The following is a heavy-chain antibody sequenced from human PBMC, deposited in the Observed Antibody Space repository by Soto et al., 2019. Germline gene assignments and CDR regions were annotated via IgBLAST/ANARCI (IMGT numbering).Heavy chain of an antibody. CDR1: GFTFSSYS. CDR3: ARDQQNMVGTAVVAP. CDR2: ISSSSSYI. V-gene: IGHV3-21*01. J-gene: IGHJ5*02. D-gene: IGHD2-21*02. Sequence: EVQLVESGGGLVKPGGSLRLSCAASGFTFSSYSMNWVRQAPGKGLEWVSSISSSSSYIYYADSVKGRFTISRDNAKNSLYLQMNSLRAAHTAVYYGARDQQNMVGTAVVAPWGQGTLITVS.